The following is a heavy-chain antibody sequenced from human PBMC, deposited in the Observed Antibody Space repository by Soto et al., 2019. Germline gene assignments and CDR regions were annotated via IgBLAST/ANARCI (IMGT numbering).Heavy chain of an antibody. CDR1: GGTFSSYT. V-gene: IGHV1-69*02. D-gene: IGHD3-16*02. CDR2: IIPILGIA. Sequence: GASVKVSCKASGGTFSSYTISWVRQAPGQGLEWMGRIIPILGIANYAQKFQGRVTMTEDTSTDTAYMELSSLRSEDTAVYYCAHYDYVWGSYRPKYYFDYWGQGTLVTVSS. CDR3: AHYDYVWGSYRPKYYFDY. J-gene: IGHJ4*02.